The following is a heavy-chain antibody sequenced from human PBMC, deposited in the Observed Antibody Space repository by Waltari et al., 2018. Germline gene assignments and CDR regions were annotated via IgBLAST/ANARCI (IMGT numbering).Heavy chain of an antibody. Sequence: DQLVQSEAEVQQRGASVKVPCQDAGDICTSAGISWVRQATGQGLEWMGWISAYNGNTNYAQKFQGRVTMTTDTSTSTAYMELRSLRSDDTAVHYCAREFYDILTGYGRGDYWGQGTLVTVSS. CDR1: GDICTSAG. J-gene: IGHJ4*02. V-gene: IGHV1-18*01. CDR3: AREFYDILTGYGRGDY. CDR2: ISAYNGNT. D-gene: IGHD3-9*01.